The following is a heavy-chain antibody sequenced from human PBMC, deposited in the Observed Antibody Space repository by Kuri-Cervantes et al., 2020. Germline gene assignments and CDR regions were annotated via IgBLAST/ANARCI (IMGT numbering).Heavy chain of an antibody. D-gene: IGHD4-23*01. Sequence: SETLSLTCAVYGGSFSGYYWSWIRQPPGKGLEWIGEINHSGSTNYNPSLKSRVTISVDTSKSQFSLKLSSVAAADTAVYYCARGPNYGNSPFDYWGQGTLVTVSS. V-gene: IGHV4-34*01. CDR2: INHSGST. CDR3: ARGPNYGNSPFDY. CDR1: GGSFSGYY. J-gene: IGHJ4*02.